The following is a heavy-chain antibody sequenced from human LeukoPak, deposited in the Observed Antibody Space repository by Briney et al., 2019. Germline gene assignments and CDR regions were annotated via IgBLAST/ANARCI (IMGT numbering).Heavy chain of an antibody. D-gene: IGHD1-26*01. CDR3: TRESGSYHGNDY. J-gene: IGHJ4*02. V-gene: IGHV1-2*06. CDR2: INPNNGAT. Sequence: ASVKFSCKASGYTFTGYYIHWVRQAPGQGLEWMGRINPNNGATNYAQKFQGRVTITGDTSINTAYMELSSLRSDDTAVYYCTRESGSYHGNDYWGQGTLVTVSS. CDR1: GYTFTGYY.